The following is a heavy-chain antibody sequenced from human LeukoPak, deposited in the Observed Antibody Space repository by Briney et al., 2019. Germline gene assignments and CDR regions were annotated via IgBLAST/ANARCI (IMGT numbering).Heavy chain of an antibody. CDR3: ARDSSITGTTLHR. Sequence: GGSLRLSCAASGFTFRSYSMNWVRQAPGKGLEWVSYISSSSSTIYYADSVKGRLTISRDNAKNSLYLQMNSLRAEDTAVYYCARDSSITGTTLHRWGQGTLVTASS. J-gene: IGHJ4*02. CDR2: ISSSSSTI. D-gene: IGHD1-7*01. CDR1: GFTFRSYS. V-gene: IGHV3-48*01.